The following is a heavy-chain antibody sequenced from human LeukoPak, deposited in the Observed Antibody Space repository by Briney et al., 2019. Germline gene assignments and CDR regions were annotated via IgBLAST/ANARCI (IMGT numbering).Heavy chain of an antibody. CDR1: GLTVSSYS. CDR2: ISSSSSTI. Sequence: PGGSLRLSCAASGLTVSSYSMNWVRQAPGKGLEWVSYISSSSSTIYYADSVKGRFTISRDNAKNSLYLQMNSLRDEDTAVYYCARDRRPLLYCSSTSCYVRRYYYYGMDVWGQGTTVTVSS. V-gene: IGHV3-48*02. D-gene: IGHD2-2*01. CDR3: ARDRRPLLYCSSTSCYVRRYYYYGMDV. J-gene: IGHJ6*02.